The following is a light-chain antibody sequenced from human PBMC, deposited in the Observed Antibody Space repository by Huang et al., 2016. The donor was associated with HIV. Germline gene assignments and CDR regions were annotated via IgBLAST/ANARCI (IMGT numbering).Light chain of an antibody. Sequence: EIVMTQSPATLSVSPGERATLSCRASQRVSSNLAWYQQKPGQAPRLLIYGASTRATDIPARFSGSGSGTEFTLTISSLQSEDFAVYYCQQYNIWPPLPGRNPITFGQGTRLEIK. CDR1: QRVSSN. CDR3: QQYNIWPPLPGRNPIT. J-gene: IGKJ5*01. V-gene: IGKV3-15*01. CDR2: GAS.